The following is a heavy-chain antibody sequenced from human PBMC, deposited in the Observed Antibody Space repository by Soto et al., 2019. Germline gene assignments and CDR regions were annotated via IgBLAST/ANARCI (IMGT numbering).Heavy chain of an antibody. Sequence: PGGSLRLSCAASGFIFNSYGMSWVRQAPGKGLEWVSFISTTGGTTYYADSVKGRFTISRDNSKNTLYLQMNSLRAEDTAIYYCAKRPRALLTFDYWGQGTLVTVSS. CDR3: AKRPRALLTFDY. J-gene: IGHJ4*02. CDR1: GFIFNSYG. CDR2: ISTTGGTT. V-gene: IGHV3-23*01. D-gene: IGHD1-26*01.